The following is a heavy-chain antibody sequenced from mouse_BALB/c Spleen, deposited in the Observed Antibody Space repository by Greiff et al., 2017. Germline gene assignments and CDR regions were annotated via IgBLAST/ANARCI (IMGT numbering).Heavy chain of an antibody. Sequence: QVQLQQSGAELAKPGASVKMSCKASGYTFTSYWMHWVKQRPGQGLEWIGYINPSTGYTEYNQKFKDKATLTADKSSSTAYMQLSSLTSEDSAVYYCARSDWVLYFDYWGQGTTLTVSS. CDR3: ARSDWVLYFDY. D-gene: IGHD4-1*01. CDR1: GYTFTSYW. CDR2: INPSTGYT. V-gene: IGHV1-7*01. J-gene: IGHJ2*01.